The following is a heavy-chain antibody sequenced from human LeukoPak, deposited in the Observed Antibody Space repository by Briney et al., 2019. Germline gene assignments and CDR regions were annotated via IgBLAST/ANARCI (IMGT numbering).Heavy chain of an antibody. V-gene: IGHV4-34*01. CDR1: GGSFSGYY. Sequence: SETLSLTCAVYGGSFSGYYWSWIRQPPGKGLEWIGEINHSGSTNYNPSLKSRVTISVDTSKNQFSLKLSSVTAADTAVYYCARAGRKQRATTGAFDIWGQGTMVTVSS. CDR2: INHSGST. D-gene: IGHD1-26*01. J-gene: IGHJ3*02. CDR3: ARAGRKQRATTGAFDI.